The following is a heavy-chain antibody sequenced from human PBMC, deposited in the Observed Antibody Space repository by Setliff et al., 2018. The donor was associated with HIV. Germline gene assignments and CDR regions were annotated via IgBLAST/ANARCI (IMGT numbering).Heavy chain of an antibody. V-gene: IGHV4-34*01. CDR2: INHSGNI. Sequence: PSETLSLTCAVYGGAFNDYYWNWIRQPPGEGLQWIGEINHSGNINYNPSLRSRVTISQDKSRNQFSLKLSSVTAADTAVYYCASPYYYYGMDVWGQGTTVTVS. CDR1: GGAFNDYY. D-gene: IGHD3-16*01. CDR3: ASPYYYYGMDV. J-gene: IGHJ6*02.